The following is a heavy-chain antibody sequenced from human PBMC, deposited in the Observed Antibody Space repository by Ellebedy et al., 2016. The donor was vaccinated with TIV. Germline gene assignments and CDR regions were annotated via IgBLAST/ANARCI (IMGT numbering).Heavy chain of an antibody. CDR2: ISDSGSSI. CDR1: GFTFSHYY. Sequence: GESLKISCAASGFTFSHYYMNWIRQAPGKGLEWLSYISDSGSSILYADSVGGRFTISRDNAKNSLYLEMNNLRADDTAVYYCARDVTGIRGFGYWGQGTLVTV. CDR3: ARDVTGIRGFGY. V-gene: IGHV3-11*01. D-gene: IGHD7-27*01. J-gene: IGHJ4*02.